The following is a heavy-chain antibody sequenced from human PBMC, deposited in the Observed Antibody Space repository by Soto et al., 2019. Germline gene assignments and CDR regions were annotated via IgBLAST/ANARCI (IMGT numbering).Heavy chain of an antibody. D-gene: IGHD1-26*01. CDR2: IIPMLDIT. V-gene: IGHV1-69*04. J-gene: IGHJ1*01. CDR1: GGSFSTYS. Sequence: QLQLVQSGTELEKRGSSVKVSCEASGGSFSTYSITWVRQAPGQGPEWMGRIIPMLDITDYAQKFQGRVTITADKSTSTAYMELIRLTSEDTAVYYCAQDVGDLGQGTLVTVSS. CDR3: AQDVGD.